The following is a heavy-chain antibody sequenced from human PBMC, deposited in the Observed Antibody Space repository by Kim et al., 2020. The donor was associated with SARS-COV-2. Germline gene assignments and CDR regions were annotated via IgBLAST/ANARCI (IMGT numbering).Heavy chain of an antibody. CDR3: ARDWSDFQRITIFGVVYPDHYDMDV. V-gene: IGHV3-21*01. CDR2: ISSSSSYI. J-gene: IGHJ6*02. Sequence: GGSLRLSCAASGFTFSSYSMNWVRQAPGKGLEWVSSISSSSSYIYYADSVKGRFTISRDNAKNSLYLQMNSLRAEDTAVYYCARDWSDFQRITIFGVVYPDHYDMDVWGQGTTVTVSS. D-gene: IGHD3-3*01. CDR1: GFTFSSYS.